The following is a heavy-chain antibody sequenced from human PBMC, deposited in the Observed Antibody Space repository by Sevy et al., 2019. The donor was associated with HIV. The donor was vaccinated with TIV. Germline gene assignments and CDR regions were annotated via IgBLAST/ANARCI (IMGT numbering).Heavy chain of an antibody. CDR3: AKGEGVGSVPYFDY. CDR1: GFIVSNYA. J-gene: IGHJ4*02. D-gene: IGHD1-26*01. Sequence: GESLKISCAASGFIVSNYAMTWVRQAPGKGLEWVSSINSPGTTYYVDSVKGRFTISRDNSKNTLYLQMNSLRVDDTAVYSCAKGEGVGSVPYFDYWGQGTLVTVSS. V-gene: IGHV3-23*01. CDR2: INSPGTT.